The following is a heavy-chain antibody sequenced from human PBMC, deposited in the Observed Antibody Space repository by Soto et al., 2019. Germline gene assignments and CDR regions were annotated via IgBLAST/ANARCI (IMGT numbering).Heavy chain of an antibody. V-gene: IGHV4-59*01. D-gene: IGHD3-10*01. CDR2: IYYSGST. Sequence: SETLSLTCTVSGGSISSYYWSWIRQPPGKGLEWIGYIYYSGSTNYNPSLKSRVTISVDTSKNQFSLKLSSVTAADTAVYYCARDQYYGSAVYNWFDPWGPGTLVTVSS. CDR1: GGSISSYY. CDR3: ARDQYYGSAVYNWFDP. J-gene: IGHJ5*02.